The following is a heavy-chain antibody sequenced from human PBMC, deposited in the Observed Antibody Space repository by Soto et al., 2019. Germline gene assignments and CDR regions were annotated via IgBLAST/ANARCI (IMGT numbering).Heavy chain of an antibody. Sequence: QVQLQASGPGLLKPSETLSLTCSVSGGSISNFYWSWFRLPPGEGLEWIGYYFQSGRTSYNPSLYSRLTLSVDTSNNPVSLNLNSVTAADAAVYFCARGGTVGGAFDIWGQGTMVIVSS. CDR1: GGSISNFY. V-gene: IGHV4-59*01. CDR2: YFQSGRT. D-gene: IGHD4-17*01. J-gene: IGHJ3*02. CDR3: ARGGTVGGAFDI.